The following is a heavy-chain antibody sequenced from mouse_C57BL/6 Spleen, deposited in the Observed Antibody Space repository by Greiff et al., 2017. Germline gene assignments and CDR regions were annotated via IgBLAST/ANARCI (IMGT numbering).Heavy chain of an antibody. CDR3: ARWELGFAY. V-gene: IGHV1-52*01. CDR2: IDPSDSET. Sequence: QVQLQQPGAELVKPGASVKLSCKASGYTFTSYWMHWVKQRPGRGLEWIGNIDPSDSETHYNQKFKDKATLTVDKSSSTAYMQLSSLTSEDSAVYYCARWELGFAYWGQGTLVTVSA. D-gene: IGHD4-1*01. CDR1: GYTFTSYW. J-gene: IGHJ3*01.